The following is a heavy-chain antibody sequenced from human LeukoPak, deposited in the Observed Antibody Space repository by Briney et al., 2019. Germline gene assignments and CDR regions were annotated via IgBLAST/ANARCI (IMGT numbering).Heavy chain of an antibody. D-gene: IGHD6-19*01. Sequence: GGSLRLSCAASGFTFDDYAMHWVRQAPGKGLEWVSGISWNSGSMGYADSVKGRFTISRDNAKNSLYLQMNSLRAEDMALYYCAKAAVAGTGFDSWGQGTLVTVSS. J-gene: IGHJ4*02. V-gene: IGHV3-9*03. CDR3: AKAAVAGTGFDS. CDR1: GFTFDDYA. CDR2: ISWNSGSM.